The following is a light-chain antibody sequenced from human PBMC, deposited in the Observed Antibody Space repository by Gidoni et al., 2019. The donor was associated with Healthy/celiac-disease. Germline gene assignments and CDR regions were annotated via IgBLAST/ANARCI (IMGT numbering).Light chain of an antibody. V-gene: IGLV1-40*01. CDR3: QSYDSSLSVHVV. CDR1: SSNIGAGYD. J-gene: IGLJ2*01. Sequence: QSVLTQPPSVSGAPGQRVTISGTGSSSNIGAGYDVHWYQQLPGTAPKLLIYGNSNRPSGVPDRFSGSKSGTSASLAITGLQAEDEADYYCQSYDSSLSVHVVFGGGTKLTVL. CDR2: GNS.